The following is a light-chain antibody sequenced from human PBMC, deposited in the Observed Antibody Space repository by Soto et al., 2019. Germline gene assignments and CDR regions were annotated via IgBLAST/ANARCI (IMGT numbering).Light chain of an antibody. V-gene: IGKV3-20*01. Sequence: EIVLTQSPGTLYLSPGDSATLSCRASQPVGTAYLAWYRQKFGQAPRPLIYATSTRATGIPDRFRGSGLGTDFTLTIDRLEPEDFAVYYCQQHGTSPWTFGQGTKVDIK. J-gene: IGKJ1*01. CDR3: QQHGTSPWT. CDR2: ATS. CDR1: QPVGTAY.